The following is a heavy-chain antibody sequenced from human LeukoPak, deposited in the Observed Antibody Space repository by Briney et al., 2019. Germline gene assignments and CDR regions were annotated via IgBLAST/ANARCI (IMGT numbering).Heavy chain of an antibody. CDR1: GFTFSSYG. V-gene: IGHV3-30*02. CDR2: IRYDGSNK. D-gene: IGHD1-26*01. Sequence: PGGSLRLSCAASGFTFSSYGMHWVRQAPGKGLEWVAFIRYDGSNKYYADSVKGRFTISRDNSKNTLYLQMNSLRAEGTAVYYCASKVGATGRSDYWGQGTLVTVSS. J-gene: IGHJ4*02. CDR3: ASKVGATGRSDY.